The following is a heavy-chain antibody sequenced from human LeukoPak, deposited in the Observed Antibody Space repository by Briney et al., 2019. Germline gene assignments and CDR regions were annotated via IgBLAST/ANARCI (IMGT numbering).Heavy chain of an antibody. CDR1: GFTFTGYA. V-gene: IGHV3-23*01. CDR3: TKARESHSLFVS. Sequence: GGSLRLSCAASGFTFTGYAMSWVRQAPGKGLERVSAITNGGATYYADSVKDRFTISRDTSKNTLYLQMNSLRGEDTAIYYCTKARESHSLFVSWGQGTLVSVSS. CDR2: ITNGGAT. D-gene: IGHD3-10*01. J-gene: IGHJ4*02.